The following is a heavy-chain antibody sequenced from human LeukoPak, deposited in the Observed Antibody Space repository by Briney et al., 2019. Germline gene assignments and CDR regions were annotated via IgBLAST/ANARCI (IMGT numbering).Heavy chain of an antibody. CDR1: GDTVSNKNAA. CDR3: ARGYNYGFDY. Sequence: SQTLSLTCAISGDTVSNKNAAWNWIRQSPSRGLERLGRTYYRSKWYNYYEVSVKSRITINPDTSKNQFSLQLNSVTPEDTAVYYCARGYNYGFDYWGQGTLVTVSS. CDR2: TYYRSKWYN. V-gene: IGHV6-1*01. D-gene: IGHD5-18*01. J-gene: IGHJ4*02.